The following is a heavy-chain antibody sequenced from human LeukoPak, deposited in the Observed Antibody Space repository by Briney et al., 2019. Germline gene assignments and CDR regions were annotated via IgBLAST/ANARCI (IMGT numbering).Heavy chain of an antibody. D-gene: IGHD3-22*01. V-gene: IGHV1-24*01. CDR1: GYTLTELS. J-gene: IGHJ3*02. CDR3: ATTVVVIQSDAFDI. CDR2: FYPEDGET. Sequence: ASVRVSCKVSGYTLTELSMHWVRQAPGKGLEWMGGFYPEDGETIYAQKFQGRVTMTEDTSTDTAYMELSSLRSEDTAVYYCATTVVVIQSDAFDIWGQGTMVTVSS.